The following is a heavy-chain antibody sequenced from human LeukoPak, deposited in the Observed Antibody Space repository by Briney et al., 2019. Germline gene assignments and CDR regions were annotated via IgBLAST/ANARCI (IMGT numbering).Heavy chain of an antibody. V-gene: IGHV1-2*02. CDR3: ARDQTVTVYYYYYYMDV. D-gene: IGHD4-11*01. Sequence: ASVRVSCKASGYTFTVYYMHWVRQAPGQGLEWMGWINPNSGGTNYAQKFQGRVTMTRDTSISTAYMELSRLRSDDTAVYYCARDQTVTVYYYYYYMDVWGKGTTVTVSS. CDR1: GYTFTVYY. CDR2: INPNSGGT. J-gene: IGHJ6*03.